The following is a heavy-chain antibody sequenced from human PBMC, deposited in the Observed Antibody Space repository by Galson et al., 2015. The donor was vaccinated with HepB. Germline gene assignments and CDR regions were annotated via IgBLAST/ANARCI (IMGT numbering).Heavy chain of an antibody. V-gene: IGHV3-23*01. J-gene: IGHJ3*01. Sequence: SLRLSCAGSGFTFSSYAMTWARQAPGRGLDWVSAISGSGRSTYYADSLKGRFIISRDNPKNTFYLQMNSLRAEDTALYYCAKSMAQCLVRGGDTFDFWGQGTMVTVSS. CDR3: AKSMAQCLVRGGDTFDF. CDR2: ISGSGRST. CDR1: GFTFSSYA. D-gene: IGHD5/OR15-5a*01.